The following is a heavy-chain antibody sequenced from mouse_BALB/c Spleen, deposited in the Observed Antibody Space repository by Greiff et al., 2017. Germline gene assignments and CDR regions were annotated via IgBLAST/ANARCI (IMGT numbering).Heavy chain of an antibody. CDR2: IWAGGST. Sequence: VQLQQSGPGLVAPSQSLSITCTVSGFSLTSYGVHWVRQPPGKGLEWLGVIWAGGSTNYNSALMSRLSISKDNSKSQVFLKMNSLQTDDTAMYYCARESDSSGYLFAYWGQGTLVTVSA. CDR3: ARESDSSGYLFAY. V-gene: IGHV2-9*02. CDR1: GFSLTSYG. J-gene: IGHJ3*01. D-gene: IGHD3-2*01.